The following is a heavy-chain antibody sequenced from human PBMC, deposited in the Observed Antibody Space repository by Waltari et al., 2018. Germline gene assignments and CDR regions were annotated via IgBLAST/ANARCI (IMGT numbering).Heavy chain of an antibody. Sequence: EVQLVESGGGLVQPGGSLRLSCAASGFSISTYYMRWVREAPGKGLEWWATRKQDGSEKYYVDSVKARFTISRDNAKNSMYLQMNSLKAEDTAVYYCARRKWNYGSDDGMDVWGQGTTVTVSS. CDR2: RKQDGSEK. J-gene: IGHJ6*02. V-gene: IGHV3-7*01. D-gene: IGHD1-7*01. CDR3: ARRKWNYGSDDGMDV. CDR1: GFSISTYY.